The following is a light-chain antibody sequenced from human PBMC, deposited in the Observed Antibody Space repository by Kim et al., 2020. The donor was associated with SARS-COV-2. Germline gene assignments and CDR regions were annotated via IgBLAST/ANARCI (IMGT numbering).Light chain of an antibody. CDR3: CSYAGTYTWV. J-gene: IGLJ3*02. V-gene: IGLV2-11*01. Sequence: QSALAQPRSVSGSPGQSITISCAGTSTNIGGYDYVSWHQQHPGKVPKLMIYDVTRRPSGVPDRFSGSKSGSTASLTISWLQAEDEADYYCCSYAGTYTWVFGGGTKLTVL. CDR2: DVT. CDR1: STNIGGYDY.